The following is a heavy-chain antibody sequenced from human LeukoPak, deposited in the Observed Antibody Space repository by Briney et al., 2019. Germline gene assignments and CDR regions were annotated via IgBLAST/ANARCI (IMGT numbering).Heavy chain of an antibody. J-gene: IGHJ6*02. CDR3: ARLYYYYGMDV. Sequence: SETLSLTCTVPGGSIRSSSHYWVWIRQPPGKGLEWIGSIYFSGSTYYNPSLKSRVTISVDTSKSLFFLKLTSVTAADTAVYYCARLYYYYGMDVWGQGTTVTVSS. CDR1: GGSIRSSSHY. CDR2: IYFSGST. V-gene: IGHV4-39*01.